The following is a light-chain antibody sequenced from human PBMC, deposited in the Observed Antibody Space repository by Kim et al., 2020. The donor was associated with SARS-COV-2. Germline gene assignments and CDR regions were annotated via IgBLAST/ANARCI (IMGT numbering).Light chain of an antibody. V-gene: IGLV1-44*01. CDR2: TNN. Sequence: QSVLTQPPSASGTPGQRVTISCSGSSSNIGSNPVNWYQQFPGTAPKLLIYTNNQWPSGFPDRFSGSKSGTSASLAISGLQSEDEADYYCAAWDDSLNGVVFGGGTKLTVL. CDR3: AAWDDSLNGVV. CDR1: SSNIGSNP. J-gene: IGLJ2*01.